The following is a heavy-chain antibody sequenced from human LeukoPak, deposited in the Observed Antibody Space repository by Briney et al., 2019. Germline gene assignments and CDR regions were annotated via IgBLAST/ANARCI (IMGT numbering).Heavy chain of an antibody. J-gene: IGHJ3*02. V-gene: IGHV1-69*01. CDR3: AREGQLYDSGGYSVFAAFDI. D-gene: IGHD3-22*01. CDR2: IIPIYGAA. Sequence: ASVNVSFKSSVGTFSNSAISWVRQAPGQGLEWMGQIIPIYGAANYAHRFQDRVTITSDESTSTASMELTSLRSEDTAMYYCAREGQLYDSGGYSVFAAFDIWGQGTMVTVSS. CDR1: VGTFSNSA.